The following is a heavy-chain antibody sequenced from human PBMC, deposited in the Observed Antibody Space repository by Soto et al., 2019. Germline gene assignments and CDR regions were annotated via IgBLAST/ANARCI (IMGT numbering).Heavy chain of an antibody. Sequence: GESLKISCKGSGYSFTSYWISWVRQMPGKGLEWMGRIDPSDSYTNYSPSFQGHVTISADKSISTAYLQWSSLKASDTAMYYCARRVIGGRDCYNHPDDFEIWGQGTMVTVSS. V-gene: IGHV5-10-1*01. J-gene: IGHJ3*02. CDR3: ARRVIGGRDCYNHPDDFEI. D-gene: IGHD2-21*01. CDR1: GYSFTSYW. CDR2: IDPSDSYT.